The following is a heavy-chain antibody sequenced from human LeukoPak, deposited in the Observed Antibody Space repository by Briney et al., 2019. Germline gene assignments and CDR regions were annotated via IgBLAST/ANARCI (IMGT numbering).Heavy chain of an antibody. CDR3: TRVRLAATGYCFDC. V-gene: IGHV3-74*01. CDR2: ISSDGSST. CDR1: GFTFSSYW. J-gene: IGHJ4*02. D-gene: IGHD6-13*01. Sequence: GGSLRLSCAASGFTFSSYWMHWVRQAPGKGLERVSRISSDGSSTTYADSVKGRFTISRDNDKNTLYLQMNSLRAEDTAVYYCTRVRLAATGYCFDCWGQGTLVTVSS.